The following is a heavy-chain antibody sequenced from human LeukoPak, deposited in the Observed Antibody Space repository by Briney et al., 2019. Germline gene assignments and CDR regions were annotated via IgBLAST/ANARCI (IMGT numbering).Heavy chain of an antibody. V-gene: IGHV4-59*08. CDR2: IYYSGST. Sequence: SETLSLTCTVSGGSISSYYWSWIRQPPGKGLEWIGYIYYSGSTNYNPSLKSRVTILVDTSKNQFSLKLSSVTAADTAVYYCARHDQGDYFDYWGQGTLVTVSS. CDR3: ARHDQGDYFDY. D-gene: IGHD1-26*01. CDR1: GGSISSYY. J-gene: IGHJ4*02.